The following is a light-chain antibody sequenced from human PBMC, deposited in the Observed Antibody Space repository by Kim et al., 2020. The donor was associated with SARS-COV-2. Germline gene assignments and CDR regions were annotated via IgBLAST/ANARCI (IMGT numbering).Light chain of an antibody. J-gene: IGLJ3*02. CDR3: SSYAGSNNWV. CDR1: SSDVGGHDY. CDR2: EVT. Sequence: GQSVTISCTGTSSDVGGHDYVSWYQQHPGNAPKLMIYEVTKRPSGVPDRFSGSKSGNTASLTVSGLQAEDEANYYCSSYAGSNNWVFGGGTKLTVL. V-gene: IGLV2-8*01.